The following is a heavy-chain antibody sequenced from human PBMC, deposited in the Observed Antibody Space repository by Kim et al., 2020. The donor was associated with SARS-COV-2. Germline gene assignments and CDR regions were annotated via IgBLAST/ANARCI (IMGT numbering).Heavy chain of an antibody. J-gene: IGHJ6*02. V-gene: IGHV4-39*01. D-gene: IGHD6-13*01. Sequence: PSLKRRVTISVDTSKNQFSLKLSSVTAADTAVYYCAVQQLGPYYYYGMDVWGQGTTVTVSS. CDR3: AVQQLGPYYYYGMDV.